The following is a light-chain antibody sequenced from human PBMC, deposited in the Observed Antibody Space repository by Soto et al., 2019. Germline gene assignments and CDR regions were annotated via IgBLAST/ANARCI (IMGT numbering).Light chain of an antibody. J-gene: IGLJ3*02. V-gene: IGLV2-23*01. Sequence: QSALTQPASVSGSPGQSITISCSGASSDVGSLKFVAWYQQHPGKAPKVLIYEDNKRPSGISFRFSGSKTGNTASLTISGLQPDDESHYYCCSYTGSGTLCVFGGGTQLTVL. CDR2: EDN. CDR3: CSYTGSGTLCV. CDR1: SSDVGSLKF.